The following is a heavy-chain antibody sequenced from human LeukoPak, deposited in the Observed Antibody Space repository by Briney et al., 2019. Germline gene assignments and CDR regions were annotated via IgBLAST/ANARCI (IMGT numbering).Heavy chain of an antibody. CDR2: IYYSGST. D-gene: IGHD2-2*01. CDR1: GGSFSGYY. CDR3: ARNVVVPAAMRAFDI. J-gene: IGHJ3*02. V-gene: IGHV4-34*09. Sequence: NPSETLSLTCAVYGGSFSGYYWSWIRQPPGKGLEWIGYIYYSGSTYYNPSLKSRVTISVDTSKNQFSLKLSSVTAADTAVYYCARNVVVPAAMRAFDIWGQGTMVTVSS.